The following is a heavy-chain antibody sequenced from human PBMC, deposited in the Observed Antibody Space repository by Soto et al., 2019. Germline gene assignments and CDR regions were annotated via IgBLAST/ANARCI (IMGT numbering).Heavy chain of an antibody. D-gene: IGHD1-26*01. Sequence: GGSLRLSCAASGFTFSSYAMHWVRQAPGKGLEWVAVISYDGSNKYYADSVKGRFTISRDNSKNTLYLQMNSLRAEDTAVYYSAREGVGAKPHDYWGQGTLVTVSS. CDR1: GFTFSSYA. J-gene: IGHJ4*01. CDR3: AREGVGAKPHDY. CDR2: ISYDGSNK. V-gene: IGHV3-30-3*01.